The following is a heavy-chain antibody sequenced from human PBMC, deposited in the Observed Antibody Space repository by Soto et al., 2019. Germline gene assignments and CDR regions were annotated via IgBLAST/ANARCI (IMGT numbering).Heavy chain of an antibody. CDR1: GFTFDDYA. CDR2: ISWNSGSI. J-gene: IGHJ3*02. V-gene: IGHV3-9*01. Sequence: EVQLVESGGGLVQPGRSLRLSCAASGFTFDDYAMHWVRQAPGKGLEWVSGISWNSGSIGYADSVKGRFTISRDNAKNSLYLQMNSLRAEDTALYYCAKDYGTYYYDSSGRGGAFDIWGQGTMVTVSS. CDR3: AKDYGTYYYDSSGRGGAFDI. D-gene: IGHD3-22*01.